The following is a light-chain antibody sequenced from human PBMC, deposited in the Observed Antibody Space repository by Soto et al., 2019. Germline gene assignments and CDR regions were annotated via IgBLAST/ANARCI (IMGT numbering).Light chain of an antibody. CDR1: QSISSY. Sequence: DIQMTQSPSSLSASVGDRVTNTCRASQSISSYLNWYQQKPGKAPKLLIYAASSLQSGVPSRFSGSGSGTDFTLTISSLQPEDFATYYCQQSYPPPYTFGQGTKLEIK. J-gene: IGKJ2*01. V-gene: IGKV1-39*01. CDR3: QQSYPPPYT. CDR2: AAS.